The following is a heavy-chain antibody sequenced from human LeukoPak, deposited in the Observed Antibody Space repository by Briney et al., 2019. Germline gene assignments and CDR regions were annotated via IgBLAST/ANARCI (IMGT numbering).Heavy chain of an antibody. CDR3: AKVLWSDIPPHYPLDY. CDR1: GFTFSSYG. CDR2: ISYDGSNK. J-gene: IGHJ4*02. D-gene: IGHD3-10*01. Sequence: GRSLRLSCAASGFTFSSYGMHWVRQAPGKGLEWVAVISYDGSNKYYADSVKGRFTISRDNSKNTLYLQMNSLRAEDTAVYYCAKVLWSDIPPHYPLDYWGQGTLVTVSS. V-gene: IGHV3-30*18.